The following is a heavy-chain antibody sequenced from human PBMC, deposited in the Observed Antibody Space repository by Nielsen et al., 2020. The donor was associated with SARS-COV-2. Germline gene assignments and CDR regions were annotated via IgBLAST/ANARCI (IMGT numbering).Heavy chain of an antibody. CDR1: GDSISSGDYY. CDR2: IYHSGST. Sequence: SETLSLTCTVSGDSISSGDYYWSWIRQPPGKGLEWITYIYHSGSTYYNPSLKSPVSISVDTSKNQFSLNLSSVTAADTAMYYCARYYVSGMYGMDVWGPGTTVTVSS. V-gene: IGHV4-30-4*01. D-gene: IGHD3-10*01. CDR3: ARYYVSGMYGMDV. J-gene: IGHJ6*02.